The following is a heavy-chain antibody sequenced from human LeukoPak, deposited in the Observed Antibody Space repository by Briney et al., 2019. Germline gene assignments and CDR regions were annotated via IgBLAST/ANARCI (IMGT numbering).Heavy chain of an antibody. CDR2: MNPNSGNT. Sequence: ASVKVSFKASGYTFTSYDINWVRQATGQGLEWMGWMNPNSGNTGYAQKFQGRVTMTRNTSISTAYMELSSLRSEDTAVYYCARVQTRFISLSSYRFCWFDPWGQGTLVTVSS. J-gene: IGHJ5*02. D-gene: IGHD3-10*01. CDR3: ARVQTRFISLSSYRFCWFDP. CDR1: GYTFTSYD. V-gene: IGHV1-8*01.